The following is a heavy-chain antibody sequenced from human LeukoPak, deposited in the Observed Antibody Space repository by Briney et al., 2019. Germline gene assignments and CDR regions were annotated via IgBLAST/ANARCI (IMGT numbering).Heavy chain of an antibody. J-gene: IGHJ4*02. D-gene: IGHD3-3*01. CDR3: ARTLGYDFWSGYYFDL. Sequence: QPGGSLRLSCAASGFTFSSYAMSWVRQAPGKGLEWVSAISGSGGSTYYADSVKGRFTISRDNSKNTLYLQMNSLRAEDTAIYYCARTLGYDFWSGYYFDLWGQGTLVTVSS. CDR2: ISGSGGST. V-gene: IGHV3-23*01. CDR1: GFTFSSYA.